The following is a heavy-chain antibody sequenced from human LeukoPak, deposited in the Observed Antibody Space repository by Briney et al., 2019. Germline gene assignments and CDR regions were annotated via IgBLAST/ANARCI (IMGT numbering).Heavy chain of an antibody. J-gene: IGHJ4*02. D-gene: IGHD3-10*01. Sequence: PSETLSLTCTVSGGSISSYYWSWIRQPPGKGLEWIGYIYYSGSTNYNPSLKSRVTISVDTSKNQFSLKLSSVTAAYTAVYYCARAIKEYYYGSGSYYNLYYFDYWGQGTLVTVSS. CDR2: IYYSGST. CDR1: GGSISSYY. CDR3: ARAIKEYYYGSGSYYNLYYFDY. V-gene: IGHV4-59*01.